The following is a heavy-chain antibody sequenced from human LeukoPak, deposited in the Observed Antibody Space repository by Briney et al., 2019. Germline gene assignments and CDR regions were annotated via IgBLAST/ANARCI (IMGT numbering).Heavy chain of an antibody. CDR1: GFTVSTNY. D-gene: IGHD2/OR15-2a*01. CDR2: IYSAGST. CDR3: ARDFQYPHYFDY. V-gene: IGHV3-66*01. Sequence: GGSLRLSCAASGFTVSTNYMSWVRQAPGKGLEWVSVIYSAGSTYYADSVKGRFTISRDNSKNTLYLQMNSLRAEDTAVYYCARDFQYPHYFDYWGQGTLVTVSS. J-gene: IGHJ4*02.